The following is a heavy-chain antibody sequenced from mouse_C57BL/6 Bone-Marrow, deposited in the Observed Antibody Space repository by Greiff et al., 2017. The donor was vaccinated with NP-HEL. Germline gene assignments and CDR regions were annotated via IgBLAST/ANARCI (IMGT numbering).Heavy chain of an antibody. CDR3: ARSDGYYVFYYFDY. D-gene: IGHD2-3*01. Sequence: EVQLQQSGAELVKPGASVKLSCTASGFNIKDYYMHWVKQRTEQGLEWIGRIDPGDGETKYAPKLQGKATITADTSTNTAYLQRSSLTSVDTAVYYGARSDGYYVFYYFDYWGQGTTLTVSS. J-gene: IGHJ2*01. CDR1: GFNIKDYY. CDR2: IDPGDGET. V-gene: IGHV14-2*01.